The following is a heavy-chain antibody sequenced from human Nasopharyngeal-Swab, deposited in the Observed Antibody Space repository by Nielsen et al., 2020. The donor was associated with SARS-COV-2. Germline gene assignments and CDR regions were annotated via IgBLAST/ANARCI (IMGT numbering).Heavy chain of an antibody. V-gene: IGHV3-23*01. CDR1: GFTFSSYA. CDR2: ISGSGGST. CDR3: AKAQPRTGIAVAESFDY. D-gene: IGHD6-19*01. J-gene: IGHJ4*02. Sequence: GGSLRLSCAASGFTFSSYAMSWVRQAPGKGLEWASAISGSGGSTYYADSVKGRFTISRDNSKNTLYLQMNSLRAEDTAVYYCAKAQPRTGIAVAESFDYWGQGTPVSVSS.